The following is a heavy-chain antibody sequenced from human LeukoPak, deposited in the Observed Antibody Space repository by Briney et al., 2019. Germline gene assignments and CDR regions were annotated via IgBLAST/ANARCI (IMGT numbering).Heavy chain of an antibody. CDR2: ISWDGGSI. V-gene: IGHV3-43*01. D-gene: IGHD4-23*01. CDR3: AKDQDYGGNSGYFDY. Sequence: GRSLRLSCAASGFTFDGYTMHWVRHAPGKGLEWVSLISWDGGSINYAGSVRGRFTISRDNSKNSLCLQMNSLKTEDTALYYCAKDQDYGGNSGYFDYWGQGTLVTVSS. J-gene: IGHJ4*02. CDR1: GFTFDGYT.